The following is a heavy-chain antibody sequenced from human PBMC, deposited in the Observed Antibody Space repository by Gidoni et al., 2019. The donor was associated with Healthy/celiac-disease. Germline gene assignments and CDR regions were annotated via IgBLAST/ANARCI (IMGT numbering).Heavy chain of an antibody. J-gene: IGHJ4*02. CDR3: ARGTVTGGYYFDY. CDR1: GFTFSSYA. CDR2: ISYDGSNK. V-gene: IGHV3-30-3*01. Sequence: QVQLVESGGGVVQPGRSLRLSCAPSGFTFSSYAMPWVRQAPGKGLEWVAVISYDGSNKYYADSVKGRFTISRDNSKNTLYLQMNSLRAEDTAVYYCARGTVTGGYYFDYWGQGTLVTVSS. D-gene: IGHD4-17*01.